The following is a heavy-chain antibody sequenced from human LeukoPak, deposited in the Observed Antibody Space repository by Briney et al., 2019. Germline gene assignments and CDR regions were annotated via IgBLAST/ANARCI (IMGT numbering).Heavy chain of an antibody. V-gene: IGHV4-39*07. CDR2: IYYGGSS. D-gene: IGHD3-9*01. CDR3: AREVWYDILTGYYFDY. CDR1: GGSISSSSYY. J-gene: IGHJ4*02. Sequence: SETLSLTCTVSGGSISSSSYYWGWIRQPPGKGLEWIGNIYYGGSSYYNPSLQSRVTISLDTSKSQFSLKLRSVTAADTAVYYCAREVWYDILTGYYFDYWGQGTLVTVSS.